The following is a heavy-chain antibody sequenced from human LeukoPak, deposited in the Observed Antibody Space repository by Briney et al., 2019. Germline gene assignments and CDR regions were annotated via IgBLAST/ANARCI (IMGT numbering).Heavy chain of an antibody. D-gene: IGHD5-18*01. J-gene: IGHJ4*02. Sequence: GGSLRLSCAASEFTFSKYWRHWVRQAPGKGLVWVSRLNSDGTYTSYADSVKGRFTMSRDNAKNTLYLQMNSLRAEDTAVYYCARGERGYSYGYGDYWGQGTLVTVSS. V-gene: IGHV3-74*01. CDR3: ARGERGYSYGYGDY. CDR2: LNSDGTYT. CDR1: EFTFSKYW.